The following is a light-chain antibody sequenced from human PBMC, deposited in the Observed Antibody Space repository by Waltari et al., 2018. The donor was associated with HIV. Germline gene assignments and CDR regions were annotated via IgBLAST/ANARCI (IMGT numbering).Light chain of an antibody. CDR3: QQYYDYPYT. V-gene: IGKV1-5*03. CDR2: TAS. J-gene: IGKJ2*01. CDR1: PSIGLC. Sequence: DSQVTQSPSTLPASVGDRVTITCRASPSIGLCLACYQQRPGSAPMLLVYTASDLESGVPSRFSGSGSETEFSLTISSLQADDFATYFCQQYYDYPYTFGQGTKVEI.